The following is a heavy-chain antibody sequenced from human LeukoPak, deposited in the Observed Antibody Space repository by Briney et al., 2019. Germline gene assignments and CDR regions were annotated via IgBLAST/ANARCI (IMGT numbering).Heavy chain of an antibody. CDR1: GFTFSDHY. CDR3: ARRGASTGAFDI. Sequence: GGSLRLSCAASGFTFSDHYMSWIRQAPGKGLEWVSYISHTGTTMYYADSVKGRFTLSRDNARNSLYLQMNSLRAEDTAVYYCARRGASTGAFDIWGQGTMVTVSS. D-gene: IGHD1-26*01. V-gene: IGHV3-11*04. CDR2: ISHTGTTM. J-gene: IGHJ3*02.